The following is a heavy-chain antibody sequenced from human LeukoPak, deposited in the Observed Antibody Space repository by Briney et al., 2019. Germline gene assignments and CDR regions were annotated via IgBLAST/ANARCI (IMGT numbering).Heavy chain of an antibody. Sequence: VASAKVSRTPSVYTPTSYGISWVRQAPRPGLEWVGWISAYNGNTNYAQKPKGRVTMTTDPPTSTASMELRSLPPDDTAVHYFSRERGTDISSSCRCRFDYWGQGTLVTVSS. D-gene: IGHD6-13*01. V-gene: IGHV1-18*01. CDR2: ISAYNGNT. CDR3: SRERGTDISSSCRCRFDY. J-gene: IGHJ4*02. CDR1: VYTPTSYG.